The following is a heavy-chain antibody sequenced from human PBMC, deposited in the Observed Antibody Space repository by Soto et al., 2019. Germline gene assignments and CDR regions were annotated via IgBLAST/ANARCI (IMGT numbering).Heavy chain of an antibody. CDR1: TFSIRTYW. V-gene: IGHV3-74*01. CDR2: IKDDGSGA. D-gene: IGHD4-17*01. Sequence: PGGSLRLSCAASTFSIRTYWMHWVRQAPGKGLMWVSRIKDDGSGAIYADSVKGRFTISRDNAKNTLYLQMSSLRAEDTAVYYCARGLGYGDYFDYWGQGALVTVSS. J-gene: IGHJ4*02. CDR3: ARGLGYGDYFDY.